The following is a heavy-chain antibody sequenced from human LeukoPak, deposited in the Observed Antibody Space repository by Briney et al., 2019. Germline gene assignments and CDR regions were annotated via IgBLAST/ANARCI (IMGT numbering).Heavy chain of an antibody. D-gene: IGHD2-2*01. CDR2: IYYSGST. Sequence: SETLSLTCTVSGGSISSGGYYWSWIRQHPGKGLEWIGYIYYSGSTYYNPSLKSRVTISVDTSKNQFSLKLSSVTAADTAVYYCARRARIVVVPAASSHYFDYWGQGTLVTVSS. J-gene: IGHJ4*02. V-gene: IGHV4-31*03. CDR1: GGSISSGGYY. CDR3: ARRARIVVVPAASSHYFDY.